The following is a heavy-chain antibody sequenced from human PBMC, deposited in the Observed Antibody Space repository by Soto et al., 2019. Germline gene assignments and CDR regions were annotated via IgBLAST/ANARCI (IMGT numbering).Heavy chain of an antibody. V-gene: IGHV4-39*07. Sequence: ASETLSLTCSVSGGSASSGSFYWGWIRQPPGKGLEWVGEINHSGSTNYNPSLKSRVTISVDTSKNQFSLKLSSVTAADTAVYYCARSADPDHTGYCGGASCYKRFDPWGQGTLVTVSS. D-gene: IGHD2-15*01. CDR2: INHSGST. CDR1: GGSASSGSFY. CDR3: ARSADPDHTGYCGGASCYKRFDP. J-gene: IGHJ5*02.